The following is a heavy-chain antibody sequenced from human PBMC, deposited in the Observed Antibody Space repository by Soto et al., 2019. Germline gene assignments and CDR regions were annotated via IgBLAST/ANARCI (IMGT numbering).Heavy chain of an antibody. CDR1: GYTFTSYG. CDR3: ARIYYYDFWSGQTPRYYYYGMDV. Sequence: ASVKVSCKASGYTFTSYGISWVRQAPGQGLEWMGWISAYNGNTNYAQKLQGRVTMTTDTSTSTAYMELRSLRSDDTAVYYCARIYYYDFWSGQTPRYYYYGMDVWGQGTTVTVSS. CDR2: ISAYNGNT. D-gene: IGHD3-3*01. V-gene: IGHV1-18*01. J-gene: IGHJ6*02.